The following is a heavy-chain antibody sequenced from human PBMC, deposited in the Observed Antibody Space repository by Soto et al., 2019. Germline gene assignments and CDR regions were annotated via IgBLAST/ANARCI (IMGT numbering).Heavy chain of an antibody. D-gene: IGHD3-22*01. V-gene: IGHV4-4*02. Sequence: PSETLSLTCAVSGGSISSSNWWSWVRQPPGKGLEWIGEIYHSGSTNYNPSLKSRVTISVDKSKNQFSLKLSSVTAADTAVYYCARVGYYDSSGLHYFDCWGQGTLVSVSS. CDR1: GGSISSSNW. CDR3: ARVGYYDSSGLHYFDC. J-gene: IGHJ4*02. CDR2: IYHSGST.